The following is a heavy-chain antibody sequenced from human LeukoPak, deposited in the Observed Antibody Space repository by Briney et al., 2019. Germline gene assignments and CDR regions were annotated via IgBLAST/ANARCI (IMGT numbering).Heavy chain of an antibody. CDR3: ARAGYYDFWSGYSNFDY. V-gene: IGHV4-34*01. D-gene: IGHD3-3*01. CDR1: GGSFSGYY. J-gene: IGHJ4*02. Sequence: SETLSLTCAVYGGSFSGYYWSWIRQPPGKGLEWIGEINHSGSTNYNPSLKSRVTISVDTSKNQFSLKLSSVTAADTAVYYCARAGYYDFWSGYSNFDYWGQGTLVTVSS. CDR2: INHSGST.